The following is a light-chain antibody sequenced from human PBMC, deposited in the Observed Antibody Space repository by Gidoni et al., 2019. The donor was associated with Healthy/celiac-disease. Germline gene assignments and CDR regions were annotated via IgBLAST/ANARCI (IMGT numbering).Light chain of an antibody. CDR3: QQYNSYSPIT. J-gene: IGKJ4*01. V-gene: IGKV1-5*03. CDR1: QSISSW. Sequence: DIQMTQSPSTLSASVGDRVTITCRASQSISSWLAWYQQKPGNAPKLLIYKASSLESGVPSRFSGSGSGTEFTLTISSLQPDDFATYYCQQYNSYSPITFXGXTKVEIK. CDR2: KAS.